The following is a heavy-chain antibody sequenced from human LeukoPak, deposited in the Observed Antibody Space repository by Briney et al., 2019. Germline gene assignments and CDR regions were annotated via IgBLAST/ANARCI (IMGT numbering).Heavy chain of an antibody. CDR2: IIPILGIA. D-gene: IGHD6-19*01. CDR3: ARPVAGYYYGMDV. J-gene: IGHJ6*02. V-gene: IGHV1-69*04. Sequence: ASVKVSCKASGGTFSSYAISWVRQAPGQGLGWMGRIIPILGIANYAQKFQGRVTITADKSTSTAYMELSSLRSEDTAVYYCARPVAGYYYGMDVWGQGTTVTVSS. CDR1: GGTFSSYA.